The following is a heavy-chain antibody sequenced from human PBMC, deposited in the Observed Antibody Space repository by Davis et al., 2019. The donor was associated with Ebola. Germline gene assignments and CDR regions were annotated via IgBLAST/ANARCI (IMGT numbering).Heavy chain of an antibody. D-gene: IGHD6-19*01. CDR2: VIDSGIT. V-gene: IGHV4-34*12. CDR3: SRTTRGSGWFLDY. CDR1: GGSFSGYY. Sequence: SETLFLTCAVYGGSFSGYYWSWVRQSPGKGLEWLGEVIDSGITNYNPSLKSRVSLSVDTSKNQVSLKLTSVTAADTAVYYCSRTTRGSGWFLDYWGQGTRVTVSS. J-gene: IGHJ4*02.